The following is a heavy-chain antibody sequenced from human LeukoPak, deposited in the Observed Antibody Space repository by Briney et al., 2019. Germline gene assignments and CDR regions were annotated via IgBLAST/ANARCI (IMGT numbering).Heavy chain of an antibody. CDR3: ARSNLWFGELLYFRGVAFDP. J-gene: IGHJ5*02. CDR2: IYTSGST. Sequence: PSETLSLTCTVSGGSISSYYWSWIRQPPGKGLEWIGYIYTSGSTNYNPSLKSRVTISVDTSKNQFSLKLSSVTAADTAVYYCARSNLWFGELLYFRGVAFDPWGQGTLVTVSS. V-gene: IGHV4-4*09. CDR1: GGSISSYY. D-gene: IGHD3-10*01.